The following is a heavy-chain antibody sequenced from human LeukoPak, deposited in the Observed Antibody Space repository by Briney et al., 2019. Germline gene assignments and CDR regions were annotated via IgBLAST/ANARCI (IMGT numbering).Heavy chain of an antibody. CDR3: TTDGEYSNYGAEAFDI. V-gene: IGHV3-15*01. Sequence: GGSLRLSCAASGFTFSNAWMSWVRQAQGKGLEWVGRIKSKTDGGTTDYAAPVKGRFTISRDDSKNTLYLQMYSLKTEDTAVYYCTTDGEYSNYGAEAFDIWGQGTMVTVSS. D-gene: IGHD4-11*01. CDR1: GFTFSNAW. J-gene: IGHJ3*02. CDR2: IKSKTDGGTT.